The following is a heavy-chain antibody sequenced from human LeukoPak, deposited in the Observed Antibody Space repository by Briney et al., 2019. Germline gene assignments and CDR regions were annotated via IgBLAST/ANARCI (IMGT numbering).Heavy chain of an antibody. CDR2: IYTSGST. J-gene: IGHJ4*02. CDR3: ARVFYGDSDY. D-gene: IGHD4-17*01. Sequence: PSETLSLTCTVSGGSISSGSYYWSWIRQPAGKGLEWIGRIYTSGSTNYNPSLKSRVTISVDTSKNQFSLKLSSVTAADTAVYYCARVFYGDSDYWGQGTLVTVSS. CDR1: GGSISSGSYY. V-gene: IGHV4-61*02.